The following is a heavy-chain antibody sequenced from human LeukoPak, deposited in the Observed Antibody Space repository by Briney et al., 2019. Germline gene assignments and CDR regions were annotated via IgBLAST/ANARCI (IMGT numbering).Heavy chain of an antibody. D-gene: IGHD3-3*01. CDR3: ARGLGDFWSGSSPP. CDR1: GGSISSGSYY. Sequence: PSQTLSLTCTVSGGSISSGSYYWSWIRQPAGKGLEWIGRIYTSGSTNYNPSLKSRVTISVDTSKNQFSLKLSSVTAADTAVYYCARGLGDFWSGSSPPWTQGTLVTVSS. CDR2: IYTSGST. J-gene: IGHJ5*02. V-gene: IGHV4-61*02.